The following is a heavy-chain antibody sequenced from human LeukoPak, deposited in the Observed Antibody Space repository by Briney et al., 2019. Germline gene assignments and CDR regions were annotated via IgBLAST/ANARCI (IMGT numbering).Heavy chain of an antibody. CDR3: ASLWFGELPIDY. V-gene: IGHV4-30-4*01. CDR2: IYYSGST. J-gene: IGHJ4*02. CDR1: GGSISSGDYY. Sequence: SSETLSLTCTVSGGSISSGDYYWSWIRQPPGKGLEWIGYIYYSGSTYYNPSLKSRVTISVDTSKNQFSLKLSSVTAADTAVYYCASLWFGELPIDYWGQGTLVTVSS. D-gene: IGHD3-10*01.